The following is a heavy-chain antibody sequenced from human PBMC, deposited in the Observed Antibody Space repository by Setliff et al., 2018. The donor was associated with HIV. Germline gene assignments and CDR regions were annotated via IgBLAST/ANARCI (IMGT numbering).Heavy chain of an antibody. D-gene: IGHD6-13*01. V-gene: IGHV3-33*01. CDR2: IWFDGSNK. CDR3: ARDGQQPDY. CDR1: GFTFSNHA. Sequence: SLRLSCAASGFTFSNHAIHWVRQAPGKGLEWVTQIWFDGSNKYYADSVKGRFTVSRDNSKNTVYLQMNSLRAEDTAVYYCARDGQQPDYWGQGTLVTVSS. J-gene: IGHJ4*02.